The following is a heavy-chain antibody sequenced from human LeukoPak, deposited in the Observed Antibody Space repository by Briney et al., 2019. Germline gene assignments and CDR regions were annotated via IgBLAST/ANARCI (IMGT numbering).Heavy chain of an antibody. CDR2: IYYSGST. CDR3: AREGWFGELSHWFDP. Sequence: SETLSLTCTVSGSSISSGDYYWSWIRQPPGKGLEWIGYIYYSGSTYYNPSLKSRVTISVDTSKNQFSLKLSSVTAADTAVYYCAREGWFGELSHWFDPWGQGTLVTVSS. J-gene: IGHJ5*02. V-gene: IGHV4-30-4*01. D-gene: IGHD3-10*01. CDR1: GSSISSGDYY.